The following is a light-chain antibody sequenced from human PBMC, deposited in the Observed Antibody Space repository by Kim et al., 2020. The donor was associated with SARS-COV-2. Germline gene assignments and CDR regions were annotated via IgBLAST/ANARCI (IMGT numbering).Light chain of an antibody. V-gene: IGLV3-19*01. CDR1: SLRSYY. CDR2: GKN. Sequence: SSELTQDPAVSVALGQTVRITCQGDSLRSYYASWYQQKPGQAPVLVIYGKNNRHSGIPDRFSGSSSGNTASLTITGAQAEDEADYYCNCGDSSGNHHYVF. J-gene: IGLJ2*01. CDR3: NCGDSSGNHHYV.